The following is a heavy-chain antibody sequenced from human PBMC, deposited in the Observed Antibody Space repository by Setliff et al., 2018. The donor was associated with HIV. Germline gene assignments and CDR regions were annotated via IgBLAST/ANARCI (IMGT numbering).Heavy chain of an antibody. D-gene: IGHD2-15*01. Sequence: ASVKVSCKASGYTFTSYDINWVRQATGQGLEWMGWMNPNSGNTGYAQKFQGRVTMTWNTSISTAYMELSSLGSEDTAVYYCARARAAGGQRYYFDYWGQGTLVTAPQ. V-gene: IGHV1-8*01. CDR3: ARARAAGGQRYYFDY. CDR2: MNPNSGNT. J-gene: IGHJ4*02. CDR1: GYTFTSYD.